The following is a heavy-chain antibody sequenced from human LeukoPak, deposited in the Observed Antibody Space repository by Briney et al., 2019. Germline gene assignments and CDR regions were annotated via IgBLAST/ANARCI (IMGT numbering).Heavy chain of an antibody. CDR3: AKDWGTSGDRSSYGFLDH. V-gene: IGHV3-33*06. CDR2: IWYDGSEQ. Sequence: GGSLRLSCAASGFTFRDTGMHWVRQAPGKGLEWVAIIWYDGSEQYYADSVKGRFTISRDNSKNTVFLQLSSLRADDSAMYYCAKDWGTSGDRSSYGFLDHWGQGTLVTVS. CDR1: GFTFRDTG. D-gene: IGHD2-2*01. J-gene: IGHJ4*02.